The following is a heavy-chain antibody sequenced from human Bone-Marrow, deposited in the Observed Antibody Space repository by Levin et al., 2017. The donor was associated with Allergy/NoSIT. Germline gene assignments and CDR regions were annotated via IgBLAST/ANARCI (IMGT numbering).Heavy chain of an antibody. J-gene: IGHJ2*01. D-gene: IGHD4-17*01. CDR1: GFTFSSYA. V-gene: IGHV3-23*01. Sequence: GGSLRLSCAASGFTFSSYAMSWVRQAPGKGLEWVSAISGSGGSSYYADSVQGRVTISTDTSKSTLFLQMNSLRAEDTAVYYCATTAGLRLDWCFDLWGRGTLVTVSS. CDR3: ATTAGLRLDWCFDL. CDR2: ISGSGGSS.